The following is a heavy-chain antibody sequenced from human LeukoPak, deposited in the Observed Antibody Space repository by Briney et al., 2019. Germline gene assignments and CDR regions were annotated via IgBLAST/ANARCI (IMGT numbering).Heavy chain of an antibody. CDR2: ISGSGGST. Sequence: GGTLRLSCAASGFTFSSYAMSWVRQAPGKGLEWVSAISGSGGSTYYADSVKGRFAISRDNSKNTLYLQMNSLRAEDTAVYYCAKDRDGYNEYWGQGTLVTVSS. J-gene: IGHJ4*02. CDR3: AKDRDGYNEY. CDR1: GFTFSSYA. D-gene: IGHD5-24*01. V-gene: IGHV3-23*01.